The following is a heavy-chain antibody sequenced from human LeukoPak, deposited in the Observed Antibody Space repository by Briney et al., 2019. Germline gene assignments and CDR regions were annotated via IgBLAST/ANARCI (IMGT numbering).Heavy chain of an antibody. CDR2: IKHSGST. V-gene: IGHV4-34*01. J-gene: IGHJ4*02. CDR3: ARGKYIDSGSYNVFDY. Sequence: PSESLSLTCAVYGGSFSGYYRSWIRQPPGKGLEWIGEIKHSGSTNYNPSLKSRVTISVDTSENQLSLKLSSVTAADTAVFYCARGKYIDSGSYNVFDYWGQGTLATVSS. CDR1: GGSFSGYY. D-gene: IGHD3-10*01.